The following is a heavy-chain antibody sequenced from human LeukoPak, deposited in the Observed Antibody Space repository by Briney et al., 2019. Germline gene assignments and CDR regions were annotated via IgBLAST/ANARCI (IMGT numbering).Heavy chain of an antibody. V-gene: IGHV3-30*02. D-gene: IGHD3-3*01. CDR2: IRYDGSNK. Sequence: QPGGSLRLSCAASGFTFSSYGMHWVRQAPGKGLEWVAFIRYDGSNKYYADSVKGRSTISRDNSKNTLYLQMNSLRAEDTAVYYCAKEEGLGITIFGVVTPFDYWGQGTLVTVSS. J-gene: IGHJ4*02. CDR3: AKEEGLGITIFGVVTPFDY. CDR1: GFTFSSYG.